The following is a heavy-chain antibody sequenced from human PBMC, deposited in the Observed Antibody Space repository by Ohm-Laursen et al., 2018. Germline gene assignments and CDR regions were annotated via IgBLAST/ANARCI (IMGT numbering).Heavy chain of an antibody. J-gene: IGHJ5*02. D-gene: IGHD4-17*01. Sequence: SVKVSCKASGYTFTGYYMHWVRQAPGQGLEWMGWINPNSGGTNYAQKFQGRVTITADESTSTAYTELSSLRSEDTAVYYCARVSRAYGDISWFDPWGQGTLVTVSS. CDR2: INPNSGGT. CDR3: ARVSRAYGDISWFDP. V-gene: IGHV1-2*02. CDR1: GYTFTGYY.